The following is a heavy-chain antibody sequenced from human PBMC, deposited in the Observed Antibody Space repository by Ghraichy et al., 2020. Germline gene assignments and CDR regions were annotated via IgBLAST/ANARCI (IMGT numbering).Heavy chain of an antibody. V-gene: IGHV3-23*01. J-gene: IGHJ4*02. CDR1: GFTFSSYA. Sequence: GGSLRLSCAASGFTFSSYAMSWVRQAPGKGLEWVSAISGSGGSTYYADSVKGRFTISRDNSKNTLYLQMNSLRAEDTAVYYCAVPPFSSSWYGGNYWGQGTLVTVSS. CDR3: AVPPFSSSWYGGNY. D-gene: IGHD6-13*01. CDR2: ISGSGGST.